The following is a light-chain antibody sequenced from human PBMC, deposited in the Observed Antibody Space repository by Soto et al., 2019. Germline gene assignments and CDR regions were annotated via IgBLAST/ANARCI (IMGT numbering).Light chain of an antibody. Sequence: DIQMTQSPSSLSASVEDRVIITCRASQSISNHLNWYQQKPGKAPKLLIYAASSLQSGVPSRFSGSGSETEFTLSISSLQPEDFATYFCQQIYSAPLTFGGGTKVDIK. CDR3: QQIYSAPLT. CDR1: QSISNH. V-gene: IGKV1-39*01. J-gene: IGKJ4*01. CDR2: AAS.